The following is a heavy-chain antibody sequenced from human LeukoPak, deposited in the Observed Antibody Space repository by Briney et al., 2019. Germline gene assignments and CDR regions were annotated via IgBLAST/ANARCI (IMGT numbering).Heavy chain of an antibody. CDR1: GGSFSGYY. CDR2: INHSGST. J-gene: IGHJ4*02. V-gene: IGHV4-34*01. CDR3: AAYSSGWAFDY. D-gene: IGHD6-19*01. Sequence: SETLSLTCAVYGGSFSGYYWSWIRQPPGKGLEWIGEINHSGSTNYNPSLKSRVTISVDTSKNQFSLKLSSVTAADTAVYYCAAYSSGWAFDYWGQGALVTVSS.